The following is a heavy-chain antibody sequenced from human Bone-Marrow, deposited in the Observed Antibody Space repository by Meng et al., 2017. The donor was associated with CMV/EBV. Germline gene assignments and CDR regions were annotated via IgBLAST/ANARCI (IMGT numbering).Heavy chain of an antibody. V-gene: IGHV1-46*01. J-gene: IGHJ4*02. CDR3: VRDTPGEDKWN. CDR2: INPSGDSI. Sequence: ASVKVSCKTSGYTFTNSYFHWVRQAPGQGLEWMTRINPSGDSITYAQKFQGRVTMTRDKSTTTVYLDLTSLTSEDSAVYYCVRDTPGEDKWNWGQGTLVTVSS. D-gene: IGHD2-15*01. CDR1: GYTFTNSY.